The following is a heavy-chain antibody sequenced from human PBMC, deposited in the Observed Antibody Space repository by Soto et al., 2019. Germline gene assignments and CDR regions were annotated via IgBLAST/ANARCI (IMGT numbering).Heavy chain of an antibody. CDR3: ARLYDFWSAFDI. D-gene: IGHD3-3*01. Sequence: SETLSLTCAVYGGSFSGYYWSWIRQPPGKGLEWIGEINHSGSTNYNPSLKSRVTISVDTSKNQFSLKLSSVTAADTAVYYCARLYDFWSAFDIWGQGTMVTVSS. V-gene: IGHV4-34*01. CDR1: GGSFSGYY. J-gene: IGHJ3*02. CDR2: INHSGST.